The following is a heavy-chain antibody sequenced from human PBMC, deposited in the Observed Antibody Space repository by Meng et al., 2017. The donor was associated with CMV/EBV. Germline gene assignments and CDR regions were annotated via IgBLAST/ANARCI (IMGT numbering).Heavy chain of an antibody. D-gene: IGHD3-10*01. CDR2: ISAYNGNT. V-gene: IGHV1-18*01. CDR3: ARDFANEGVYYYDYYYGMDV. CDR1: GYTFTSYG. Sequence: ASVKVSCKASGYTFTSYGISWVRQAPGQGLEWMGWISAYNGNTNYAQKLQGRVTMTRDTSISTAYMELSRLRSDDTAVYYCARDFANEGVYYYDYYYGMDVWGQGTTVTVSS. J-gene: IGHJ6*02.